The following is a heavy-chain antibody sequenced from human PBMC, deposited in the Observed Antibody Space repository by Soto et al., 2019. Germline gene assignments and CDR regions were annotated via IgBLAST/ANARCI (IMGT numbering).Heavy chain of an antibody. V-gene: IGHV3-23*01. CDR2: ISGSTGST. Sequence: PGGSLRLSCAGSGFTFRNYAMNWVRQAPGKGLEWVSGISGSTGSTYYADSVKGRFAISRDNSKNTLYLQMNSLRAEDTALYYCAKEGDDIVLTRAFDYWGQVTMATVSS. CDR1: GFTFRNYA. D-gene: IGHD5-12*01. J-gene: IGHJ4*02. CDR3: AKEGDDIVLTRAFDY.